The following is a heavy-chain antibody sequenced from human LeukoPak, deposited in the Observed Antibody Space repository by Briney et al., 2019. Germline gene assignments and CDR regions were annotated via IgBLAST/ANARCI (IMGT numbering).Heavy chain of an antibody. V-gene: IGHV1-69*04. CDR1: GGTFSSYA. CDR3: ASTLVVPAAIDRFDY. D-gene: IGHD2-2*01. Sequence: GASVKVSCKASGGTFSSYAISWVRQAPGQGLEWMGRIIPILGIANYAQKFQGRVTITADKSTSTAYMELSSLRSEDTAVYYCASTLVVPAAIDRFDYWGQGTLVTVSS. CDR2: IIPILGIA. J-gene: IGHJ4*02.